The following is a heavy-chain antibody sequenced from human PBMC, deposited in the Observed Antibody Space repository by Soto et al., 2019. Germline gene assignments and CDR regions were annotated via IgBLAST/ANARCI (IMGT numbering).Heavy chain of an antibody. V-gene: IGHV4-31*03. CDR1: GGSISSTGYY. CDR2: IYYSGST. CDR3: ARDLMAADKGLGI. J-gene: IGHJ4*02. D-gene: IGHD6-19*01. Sequence: LSLTCTVSGGSISSTGYYWSWIRQHPGKGLEWIGYIYYSGSTYYNPSLKSRVTISVDTSKNQFSLKLSSVTAADTAVHYCARDLMAADKGLGIWCQGPLGT.